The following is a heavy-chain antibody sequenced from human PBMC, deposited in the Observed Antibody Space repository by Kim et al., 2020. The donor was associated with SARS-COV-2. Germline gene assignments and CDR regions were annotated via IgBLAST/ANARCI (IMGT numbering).Heavy chain of an antibody. V-gene: IGHV3-30*18. CDR2: ISYDGSNK. CDR1: GFTFSSYG. Sequence: GGSLRLSCAASGFTFSSYGMHWVRQAPGKGLEWVAVISYDGSNKYYADSVKGRFTISRDNSKNTLYLQMNSLRAEDTAVYYCAKDDYYYDSSGYTSWGQGTLVTVSS. CDR3: AKDDYYYDSSGYTS. J-gene: IGHJ5*02. D-gene: IGHD3-22*01.